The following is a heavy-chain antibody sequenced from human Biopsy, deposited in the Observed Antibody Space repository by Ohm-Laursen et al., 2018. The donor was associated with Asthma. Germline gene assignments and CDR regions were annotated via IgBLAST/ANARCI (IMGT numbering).Heavy chain of an antibody. CDR2: ISYDGSDK. Sequence: SLRLSCAASGFTFSDYAIYWVRQAPGKGMEWVAFISYDGSDKFYADSVKGRFTTSRDNSQNTLDLHMNRLTFEDTAVYYCARASVVKHYYYYGMDVWGPGTTVTVSS. J-gene: IGHJ6*02. CDR3: ARASVVKHYYYYGMDV. V-gene: IGHV3-30-3*01. CDR1: GFTFSDYA.